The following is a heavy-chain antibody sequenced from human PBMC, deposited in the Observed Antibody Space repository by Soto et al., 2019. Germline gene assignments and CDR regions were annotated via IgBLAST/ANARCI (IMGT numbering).Heavy chain of an antibody. CDR3: ASALGGSGSDYNHPYYSYFCRAL. V-gene: IGHV1-69*06. D-gene: IGHD3-10*01. Sequence: SVKVSCTSSGGTFSSYAISWVRQAPGQGLEWMGGIIPIFGTANYAQKFQGRVTITADKSTSTAYMELSSLRSEDTAVYYCASALGGSGSDYNHPYYSYFCRALRG. CDR2: IIPIFGTA. CDR1: GGTFSSYA. J-gene: IGHJ6*02.